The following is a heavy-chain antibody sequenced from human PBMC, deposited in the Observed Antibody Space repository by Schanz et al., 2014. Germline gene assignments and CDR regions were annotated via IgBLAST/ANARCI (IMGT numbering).Heavy chain of an antibody. D-gene: IGHD3-22*01. V-gene: IGHV4-30-2*06. Sequence: QVQLQESGSGLVTPSQTLSLTCAVAGGSMRRGAYSWNWIRQSPGKGLEWIGYIFHSGRPYYNPSLKSRVTISLDTSKNQFSLNLRDVTAADTAVYYCATWRGDDSGGHGQFDYWGQGALVTVSS. J-gene: IGHJ4*02. CDR3: ATWRGDDSGGHGQFDY. CDR1: GGSMRRGAYS. CDR2: IFHSGRP.